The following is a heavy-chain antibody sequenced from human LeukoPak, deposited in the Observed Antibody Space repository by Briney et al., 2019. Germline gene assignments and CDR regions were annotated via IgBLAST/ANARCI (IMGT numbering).Heavy chain of an antibody. CDR2: VYYSGTT. CDR1: GGSISLSYYY. D-gene: IGHD3-10*01. V-gene: IGHV4-39*07. CDR3: ARVTRRRTTGEIFGRYLDY. J-gene: IGHJ4*02. Sequence: SETLSLTCSVSGGSISLSYYYWGWIRQPPGKALEWIGSVYYSGTTSYNPSLKSRVTISVDMSKNHFSLRLSSVTAADTAMYYCARVTRRRTTGEIFGRYLDYWGPGTLVRVSS.